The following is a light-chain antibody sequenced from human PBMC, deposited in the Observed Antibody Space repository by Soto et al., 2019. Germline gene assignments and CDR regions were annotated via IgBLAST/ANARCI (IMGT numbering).Light chain of an antibody. CDR2: DAA. V-gene: IGKV3-20*01. CDR1: QSVPSNY. CDR3: QQHHGSSFT. J-gene: IGKJ3*01. Sequence: EIVLTQSPGTLSLSPGERATLSCRASQSVPSNYLAWYQQKPGQAPRLLIHDAASRATGIPDRFSGSGSGTDFTLTISRLEPEDFAVYYCQQHHGSSFTFGPGTKVDIK.